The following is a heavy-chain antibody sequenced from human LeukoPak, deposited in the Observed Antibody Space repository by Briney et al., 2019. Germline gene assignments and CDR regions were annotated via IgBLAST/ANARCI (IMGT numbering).Heavy chain of an antibody. V-gene: IGHV3-23*01. J-gene: IGHJ6*03. Sequence: PGGSLRLSCAASGFTFSSYAMSWVRQAPGKGLEWVSAISGSGGSTYYADSVKGRFTISRDNSKNTLYLQMNSLRAEDTAVYYCARSGVFGVAKGRPYYYYMDVWGKGTTVTVSS. CDR2: ISGSGGST. CDR1: GFTFSSYA. D-gene: IGHD3-3*01. CDR3: ARSGVFGVAKGRPYYYYMDV.